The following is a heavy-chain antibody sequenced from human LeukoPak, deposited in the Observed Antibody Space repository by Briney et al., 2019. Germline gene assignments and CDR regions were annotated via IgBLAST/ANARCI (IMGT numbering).Heavy chain of an antibody. CDR2: ISGSGGST. CDR1: GFTFSSYS. D-gene: IGHD3-3*01. J-gene: IGHJ3*02. Sequence: GGSLRLSCAASGFTFSSYSMNWVRQAPGKGLEWVSAISGSGGSTYYADSVKGRFTISRDNSKNTLYLQMNSLRAEDTAVYYCAKDKSVHDFWSGYSAFDIWGQGTMVTVSS. V-gene: IGHV3-23*01. CDR3: AKDKSVHDFWSGYSAFDI.